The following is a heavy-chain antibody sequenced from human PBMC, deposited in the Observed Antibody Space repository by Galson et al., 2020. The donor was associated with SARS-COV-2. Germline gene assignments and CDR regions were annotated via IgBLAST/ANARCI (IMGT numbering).Heavy chain of an antibody. CDR1: GGSISNFL. CDR3: ARGAGMMSSGKYFDL. J-gene: IGHJ2*01. CDR2: IHYSGRS. V-gene: IGHV4-59*12. Sequence: SETLCLTCTVSGGSISNFLWTWIRQPPGKGLEWIGDIHYSGRSNYNPSLRSRVTMSLDTSMNQFSLKMSSVSAADTAVFYCARGAGMMSSGKYFDLWGRGALITVS. D-gene: IGHD1-26*01.